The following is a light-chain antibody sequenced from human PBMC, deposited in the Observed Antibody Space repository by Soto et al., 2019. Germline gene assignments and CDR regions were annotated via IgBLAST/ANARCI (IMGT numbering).Light chain of an antibody. Sequence: EIVLTQSPGTLSLSPGERATLSCRASQSVSSSYLAWYQQKPGQAPRLLIYGASSRATGIPDRFSGSGSGADFPLTISSLDPENFALYNCQQYGSSPWTFGQGTKV. CDR3: QQYGSSPWT. CDR2: GAS. V-gene: IGKV3-20*01. J-gene: IGKJ1*01. CDR1: QSVSSSY.